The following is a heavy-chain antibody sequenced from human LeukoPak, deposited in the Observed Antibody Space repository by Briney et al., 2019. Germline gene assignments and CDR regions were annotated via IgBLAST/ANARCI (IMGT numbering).Heavy chain of an antibody. J-gene: IGHJ4*02. CDR3: AKGIDILTAYLDY. CDR1: GFTFNYYA. D-gene: IGHD3-9*01. CDR2: ISGSGGNT. Sequence: GGSLRLSCAASGFTFNYYAMYWVRQAPGKGLEWVTAISGSGGNTYYADSVKGRFTISRDNSKKMVYLQVNSLRAEDTAVYYCAKGIDILTAYLDYWGQGTLVTVSS. V-gene: IGHV3-23*01.